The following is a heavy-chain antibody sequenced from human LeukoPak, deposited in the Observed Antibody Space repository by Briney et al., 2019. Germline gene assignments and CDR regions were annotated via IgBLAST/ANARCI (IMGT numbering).Heavy chain of an antibody. D-gene: IGHD1-26*01. V-gene: IGHV3-21*01. Sequence: GSLRLSCAASGFTFSSYSMNWVRPAPGKGVEWVSSISSSSSYIYYADSVKGRFTISRDNAKNSLYLQMNSLRAEDTAVYYCARDEGATIGYYYYGMDVWGQGTTVTVSS. CDR1: GFTFSSYS. J-gene: IGHJ6*02. CDR3: ARDEGATIGYYYYGMDV. CDR2: ISSSSSYI.